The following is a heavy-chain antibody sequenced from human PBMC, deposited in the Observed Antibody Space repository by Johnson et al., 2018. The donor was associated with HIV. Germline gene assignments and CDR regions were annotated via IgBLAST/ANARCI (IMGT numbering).Heavy chain of an antibody. CDR3: TTEGDAFDI. J-gene: IGHJ3*02. Sequence: VQLVESGGELVQPGGSLRLSCAASGFTFSSYAMSWVRQAPGKGLEWVGRLKSRADGGTTDYAVSVKDRFTILRDDSKNTLYLQMSSLRTEDAGVYYCTTEGDAFDIWGQGTMVTVSS. CDR2: LKSRADGGTT. CDR1: GFTFSSYA. V-gene: IGHV3-15*01.